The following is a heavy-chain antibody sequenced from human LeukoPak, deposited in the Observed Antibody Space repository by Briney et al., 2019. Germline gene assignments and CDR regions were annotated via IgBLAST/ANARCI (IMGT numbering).Heavy chain of an antibody. J-gene: IGHJ4*02. V-gene: IGHV3-74*01. D-gene: IGHD6-13*01. CDR3: ARGASWGIAAAGTDY. Sequence: GGSLRLSCAASGFTFSIYWMHWVRQAPGKGLVWVSRINSDGSSTNYADSVKGRFTISRDNSKNTLYLQMNSLRAEDTAVYYCARGASWGIAAAGTDYWGQGTLVTVSS. CDR1: GFTFSIYW. CDR2: INSDGSST.